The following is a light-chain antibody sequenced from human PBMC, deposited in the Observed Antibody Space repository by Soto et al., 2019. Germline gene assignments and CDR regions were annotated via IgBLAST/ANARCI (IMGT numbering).Light chain of an antibody. Sequence: EIVLTQSPGTLSLSPGDRATLSCRASQTISSTYLAWYQQQPGQAPRLLIYAASTRATGIPDRLSGSGSGTDFTLTISRLEPEDFAVYYCQHYNNWPLTFGGGTKVDIK. J-gene: IGKJ4*01. CDR2: AAS. CDR3: QHYNNWPLT. CDR1: QTISSTY. V-gene: IGKV3-20*01.